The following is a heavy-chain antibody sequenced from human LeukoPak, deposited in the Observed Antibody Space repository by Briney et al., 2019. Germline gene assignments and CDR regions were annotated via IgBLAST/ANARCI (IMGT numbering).Heavy chain of an antibody. V-gene: IGHV1-24*01. CDR1: GYTLTELF. CDR3: ATDPGGYDDFDY. Sequence: ASVKVSCKVSGYTLTELFMHWVRQAPGKGLEWMGGFDPEDGETIYAQKFQGRVTMTEDTSTDTAYMELSSLRSEDTAVYYCATDPGGYDDFDYWGQGTLVTVSS. D-gene: IGHD5-12*01. J-gene: IGHJ4*02. CDR2: FDPEDGET.